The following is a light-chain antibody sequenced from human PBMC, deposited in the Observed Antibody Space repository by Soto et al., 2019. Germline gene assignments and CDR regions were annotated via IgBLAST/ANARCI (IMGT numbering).Light chain of an antibody. J-gene: IGKJ1*01. CDR2: DAS. Sequence: EIVLTQSPGTLSLSPGERATLSCRASQSVSSSYLAWYQQKPGQAPRLLIYDASNRATGIPARFSGSGSGTDFTLTISRLEPEDFAVYYCQQFGTSPKTFGQGTKVDIK. V-gene: IGKV3-20*01. CDR3: QQFGTSPKT. CDR1: QSVSSSY.